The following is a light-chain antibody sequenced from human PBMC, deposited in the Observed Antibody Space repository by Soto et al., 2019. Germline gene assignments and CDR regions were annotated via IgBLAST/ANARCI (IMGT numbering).Light chain of an antibody. CDR1: SSDIGSYDL. CDR3: CSYSSSNTLV. V-gene: IGLV2-23*02. CDR2: EVY. Sequence: QSALTQPTSVSGSPGQSITISCTGASSDIGSYDLVSWYQQNPGKTPRLIIYEVYKRPWGVSNRFSGSKSGNTASLTISGLQAEGEADYYCCSYSSSNTLVFGGGTKLTVL. J-gene: IGLJ2*01.